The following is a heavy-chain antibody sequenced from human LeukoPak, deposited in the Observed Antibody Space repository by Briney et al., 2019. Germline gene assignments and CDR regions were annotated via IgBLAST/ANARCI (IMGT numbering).Heavy chain of an antibody. V-gene: IGHV4-61*02. CDR3: ARDREVYGSGSYYSHLDY. CDR1: GGAISSGSYY. J-gene: IGHJ4*02. CDR2: IYTSGST. Sequence: SETLSLTCTVSGGAISSGSYYWSWIRQPAGKGLEWIGRIYTSGSTNYNPSLKSRVSISIDTSKNQFYLKLSSVTAADTAVYYCARDREVYGSGSYYSHLDYWGQGTLVTVSS. D-gene: IGHD3-10*01.